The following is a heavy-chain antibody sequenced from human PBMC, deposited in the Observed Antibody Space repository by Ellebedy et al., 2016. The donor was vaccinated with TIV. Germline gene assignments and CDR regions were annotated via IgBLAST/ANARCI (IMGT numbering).Heavy chain of an antibody. J-gene: IGHJ4*02. CDR1: GFTFSSYG. CDR3: ARVAITTPGTDY. CDR2: ISYDESTK. V-gene: IGHV3-30*03. Sequence: PGGSLRLSCAASGFTFSSYGMHWVRQAPGKGLEWVAVISYDESTKYYVDSVKGRFTISRDNSKNTLYLQMNSLRADDTAVYYCARVAITTPGTDYWGQGTLVTVSS. D-gene: IGHD6-13*01.